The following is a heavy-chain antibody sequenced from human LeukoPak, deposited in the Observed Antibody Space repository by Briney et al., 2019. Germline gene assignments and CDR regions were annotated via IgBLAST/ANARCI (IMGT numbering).Heavy chain of an antibody. V-gene: IGHV4-59*12. CDR2: IYYSGST. D-gene: IGHD5-12*01. CDR3: ARDSYSGYDWDYFDY. Sequence: SETLSLTCTVSSGYISGYYWSWIRQPPGKGLEWIGYIYYSGSTSYNPSLKSRVTISVDTSKNQFSLKLSSVTAADTAVYYCARDSYSGYDWDYFDYWGQGTLVTVSS. CDR1: SGYISGYY. J-gene: IGHJ4*02.